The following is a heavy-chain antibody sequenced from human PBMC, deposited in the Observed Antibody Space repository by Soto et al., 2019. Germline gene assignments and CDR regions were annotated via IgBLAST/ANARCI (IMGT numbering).Heavy chain of an antibody. J-gene: IGHJ4*02. V-gene: IGHV4-34*01. D-gene: IGHD1-1*01. CDR2: INHSGST. CDR1: GGSFSGYY. Sequence: QVQLQQWGAGLLKPSETLSLTCAVYGGSFSGYYWSWIRQPPGKGLELIGEINHSGSTNYNPSLKSRVTISVDTSKNQFSLKLSSVTAADTAVYYCARGYRVAKFDYWGQGTLVTVSS. CDR3: ARGYRVAKFDY.